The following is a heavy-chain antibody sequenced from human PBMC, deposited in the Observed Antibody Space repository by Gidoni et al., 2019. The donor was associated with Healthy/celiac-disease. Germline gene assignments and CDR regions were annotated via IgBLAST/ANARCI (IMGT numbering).Heavy chain of an antibody. Sequence: QVQLQQWGAGLLKPSETLSLTCAVYGGSFSGYYWSWIRQPPGKGLEWIGEINHSGSTNYNPSLKSRVTISVDTSKNQFSLKLSSVTAADTAVYYCARGGYDSSGYYYHWFDPWGQGTLVTVSS. CDR2: INHSGST. CDR3: ARGGYDSSGYYYHWFDP. V-gene: IGHV4-34*01. D-gene: IGHD3-22*01. J-gene: IGHJ5*02. CDR1: GGSFSGYY.